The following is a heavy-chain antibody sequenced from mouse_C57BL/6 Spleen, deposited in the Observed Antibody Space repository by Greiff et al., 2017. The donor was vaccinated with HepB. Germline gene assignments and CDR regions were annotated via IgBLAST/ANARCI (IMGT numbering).Heavy chain of an antibody. CDR2: IYPRSGNT. J-gene: IGHJ3*01. V-gene: IGHV1-81*01. D-gene: IGHD4-1*01. CDR1: GYTFTSYG. Sequence: VQLQQSGAELARPGASVKLSCKASGYTFTSYGISWVKQRTGQGLEWIGEIYPRSGNTYYNEKFKGKATLTADKSSSTAYMELRSLTSEDSAVFFCARGGNWDWFAYWGQGTLVTVSA. CDR3: ARGGNWDWFAY.